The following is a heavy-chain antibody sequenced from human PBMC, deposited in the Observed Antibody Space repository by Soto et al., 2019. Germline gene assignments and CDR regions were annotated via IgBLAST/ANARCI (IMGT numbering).Heavy chain of an antibody. V-gene: IGHV1-69*01. Sequence: QVQLVQSGAEVKKPGSSVKVSCKASGGTFSSYSINWVRQAPGQGLEWMGEIIPIFGTANYAQKLQGRVTITADESTRTANMKLTSLRSEDTAVYYCARDGGTHSGGMDYWGNGPLVTVSS. CDR3: ARDGGTHSGGMDY. CDR2: IIPIFGTA. CDR1: GGTFSSYS. J-gene: IGHJ4*01. D-gene: IGHD1-26*01.